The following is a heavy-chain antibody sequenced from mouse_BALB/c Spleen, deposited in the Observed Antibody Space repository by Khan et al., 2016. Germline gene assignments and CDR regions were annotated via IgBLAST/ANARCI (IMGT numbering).Heavy chain of an antibody. V-gene: IGHV1-26*01. D-gene: IGHD1-1*01. CDR2: VNPNNGDT. J-gene: IGHJ4*01. Sequence: VQLQQSGPDLVKPGASVKISCKASGYSFSGYYMHWVKQSHGKSLEWVGRVNPNNGDTRYNQNFKGKAILTIDRSSTTAYMEVRSLTSEDSAVYYCLRDAMDHWGQGISVTVSS. CDR1: GYSFSGYY. CDR3: LRDAMDH.